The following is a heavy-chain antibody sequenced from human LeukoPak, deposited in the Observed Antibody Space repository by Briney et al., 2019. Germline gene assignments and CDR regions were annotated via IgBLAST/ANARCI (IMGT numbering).Heavy chain of an antibody. D-gene: IGHD4-17*01. CDR2: IYYSGST. J-gene: IGHJ3*02. Sequence: SETLSLTCTVSGGSISSYYWSWIRQPPGKGLEWIGYIYYSGSTNYNPSLKSRVTISVDTSKNQFSLKLSSVTAADTAVYYCARDNGDSYAFDIWGQGTMVTVSS. CDR1: GGSISSYY. V-gene: IGHV4-59*01. CDR3: ARDNGDSYAFDI.